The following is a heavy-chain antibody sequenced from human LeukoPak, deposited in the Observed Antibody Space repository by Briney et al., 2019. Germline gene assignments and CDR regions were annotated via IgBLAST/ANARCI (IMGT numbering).Heavy chain of an antibody. J-gene: IGHJ6*03. CDR2: IIPIFGTA. Sequence: SVKVSCKASGGTFSSYAISWVRQTPGQGLEWMGGIIPIFGTANYAQKFQGRVTITTDESTSTAYMELSSLRSEDTAVYYCARGIDGSGSYHYYYYYVDVWGKGTTVTVSS. D-gene: IGHD3-10*01. CDR1: GGTFSSYA. CDR3: ARGIDGSGSYHYYYYYVDV. V-gene: IGHV1-69*05.